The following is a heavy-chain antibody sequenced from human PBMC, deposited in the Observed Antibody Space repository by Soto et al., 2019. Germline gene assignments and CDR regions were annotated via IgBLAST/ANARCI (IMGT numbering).Heavy chain of an antibody. D-gene: IGHD3-16*02. CDR1: GGSISSYY. V-gene: IGHV4-59*01. J-gene: IGHJ6*02. CDR3: ARDNAVRRYYYYYATDV. Sequence: PSETLSLTCTVSGGSISSYYSSWIRQPPGKGLEWIGYTYYSGSTNYNPSLKSRVTISVDTSKNQFSLKLSSVAAADTAVYYCARDNAVRRYYYYYATDVSGQGPTGTVSS. CDR2: TYYSGST.